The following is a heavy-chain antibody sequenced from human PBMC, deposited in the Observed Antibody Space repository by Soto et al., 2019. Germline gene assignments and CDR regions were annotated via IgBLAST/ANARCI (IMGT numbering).Heavy chain of an antibody. J-gene: IGHJ6*03. Sequence: PGGSLRLSCAASGFTFSSYGMHWVRQAPGKGLEWVAVIWYDGSNKYYADSVKGRFTISRDNSKNTLYLQMNSLRAEDTAVYYCAREAKGYDFWSGSPQYYYYYYMDVWGKGTTVTVSS. CDR1: GFTFSSYG. CDR3: AREAKGYDFWSGSPQYYYYYYMDV. CDR2: IWYDGSNK. D-gene: IGHD3-3*01. V-gene: IGHV3-33*01.